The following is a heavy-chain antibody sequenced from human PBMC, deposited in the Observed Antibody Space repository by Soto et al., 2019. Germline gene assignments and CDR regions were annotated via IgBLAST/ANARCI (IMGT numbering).Heavy chain of an antibody. D-gene: IGHD5-18*01. V-gene: IGHV4-31*03. J-gene: IGHJ2*01. CDR2: IYYSGST. CDR3: ARGTDRYSYTHWYFDL. CDR1: GGSISSGGYY. Sequence: QVQLQESGPGLVKPSQTLSLTCTVSGGSISSGGYYWSWIRQHPGKGLEWIGHIYYSGSTYYNPSLKSRVTISVDTSKNQFSLKLSSVTAADTAVYYCARGTDRYSYTHWYFDLWGRGTLVTVSS.